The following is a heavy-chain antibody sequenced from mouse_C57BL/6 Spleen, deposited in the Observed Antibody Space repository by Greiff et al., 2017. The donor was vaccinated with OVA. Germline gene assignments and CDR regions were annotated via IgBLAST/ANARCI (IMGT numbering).Heavy chain of an antibody. J-gene: IGHJ4*01. Sequence: QVQLQQPGTELVKPGASVKLSCKASGYTFTSYWMHWVKQRPGQGLEWIGNINPSNGGTNYNEKFKSKATLTVDKSSSTAYMQRSSLTSEDSAVYYCARSIYYYGSSYFYAMDYWGQGTSVTVSS. D-gene: IGHD1-1*01. CDR1: GYTFTSYW. CDR2: INPSNGGT. V-gene: IGHV1-53*01. CDR3: ARSIYYYGSSYFYAMDY.